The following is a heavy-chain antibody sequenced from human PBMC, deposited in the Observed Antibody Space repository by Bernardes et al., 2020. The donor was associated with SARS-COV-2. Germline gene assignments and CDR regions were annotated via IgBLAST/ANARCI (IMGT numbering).Heavy chain of an antibody. V-gene: IGHV1-24*01. J-gene: IGHJ5*02. CDR1: GYTLTELS. D-gene: IGHD2-21*02. CDR2: FDPEDGET. CDR3: ATSPLTAHNGRWFDP. Sequence: ASVKVSCKVSGYTLTELSMHWVRQDPGKGLEWMGGFDPEDGETIYAQKFQGRVTMTEDTSTDTAYMELSSLRSEDTAVYYCATSPLTAHNGRWFDPWGQGTLVTVSS.